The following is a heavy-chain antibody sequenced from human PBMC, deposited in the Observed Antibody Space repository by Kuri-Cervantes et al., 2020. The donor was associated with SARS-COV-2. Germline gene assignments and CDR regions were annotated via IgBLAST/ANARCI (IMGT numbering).Heavy chain of an antibody. CDR3: ARGCNRITIFGVVNIPAAENWFDP. V-gene: IGHV4-34*01. D-gene: IGHD3-3*01. J-gene: IGHJ5*02. CDR1: GGSFSGYY. Sequence: SQTLSLTCAVYGGSFSGYYWSWIRQSPGKGLEWVGEISHSGSTNYSSSPKSRVTISIDTSKNQFSLRLSSVTAADTAVYFCARGCNRITIFGVVNIPAAENWFDPWGQGTLVTVSS. CDR2: ISHSGST.